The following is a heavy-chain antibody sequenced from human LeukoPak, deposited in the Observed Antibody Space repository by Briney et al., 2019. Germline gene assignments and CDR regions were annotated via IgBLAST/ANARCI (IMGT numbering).Heavy chain of an antibody. J-gene: IGHJ6*02. CDR1: GFTFSSYW. D-gene: IGHD3-10*01. CDR2: INSDGSST. Sequence: GGSLRLSCAASGFTFSSYWMHWVRQAPGKGLVWVSRINSDGSSTSYADSVKGRFTISRDNSKNTLYLQMNSLRAEDTAVYYCARDEVAYYGSGAGYYYYYGMDVWGQGTTVTVSS. V-gene: IGHV3-74*01. CDR3: ARDEVAYYGSGAGYYYYYGMDV.